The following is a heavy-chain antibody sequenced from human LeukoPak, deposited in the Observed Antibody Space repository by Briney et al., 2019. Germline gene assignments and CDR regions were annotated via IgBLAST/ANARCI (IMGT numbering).Heavy chain of an antibody. CDR1: GFTFSSYA. CDR2: IGAGGGST. D-gene: IGHD6-13*01. V-gene: IGHV3-23*02. CDR3: AKDTRSRPYSTPYYFDY. Sequence: GGSLRLSCVASGFTFSSYAMSWVPQAPGKGLEGVSAIGAGGGSTYYGDSVKGRLAISRDNSRNTMYLQMNSLRAEDTAVYYCAKDTRSRPYSTPYYFDYWGQGTLVTVSS. J-gene: IGHJ4*02.